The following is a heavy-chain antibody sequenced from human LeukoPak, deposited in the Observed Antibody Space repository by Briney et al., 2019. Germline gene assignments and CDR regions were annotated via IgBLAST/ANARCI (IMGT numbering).Heavy chain of an antibody. Sequence: GGSLRLSCAASGFTFSSYAMSWVRQAPGKGLEWVSAISGSGGSTYYADSVKGRFTISRDNTKNTLYLQMNSLRAEDTAVYYCAKRYYYDSSGYCYEAQYYFDYWGQGTLVTVSS. D-gene: IGHD3-22*01. CDR1: GFTFSSYA. CDR3: AKRYYYDSSGYCYEAQYYFDY. V-gene: IGHV3-23*01. J-gene: IGHJ4*02. CDR2: ISGSGGST.